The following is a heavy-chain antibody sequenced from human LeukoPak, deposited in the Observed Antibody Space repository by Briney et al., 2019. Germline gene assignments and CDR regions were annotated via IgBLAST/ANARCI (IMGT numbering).Heavy chain of an antibody. CDR1: GYTFTSYS. V-gene: IGHV1-18*01. CDR2: ISAYNGNT. Sequence: ASVKVSCKASGYTFTSYSISWVRQAPGQGLEWMGWISAYNGNTIYAQKVKGRVTKTTDTSTSTAYMELRSLNSDDAAVYYCARASYCSDGSCYSDYWGQGTLVTVSS. J-gene: IGHJ4*02. CDR3: ARASYCSDGSCYSDY. D-gene: IGHD2-15*01.